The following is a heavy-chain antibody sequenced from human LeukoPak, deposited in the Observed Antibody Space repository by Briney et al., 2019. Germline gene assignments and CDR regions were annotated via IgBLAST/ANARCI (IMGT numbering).Heavy chain of an antibody. CDR1: EFSVGSNY. V-gene: IGHV3-66*01. D-gene: IGHD4-17*01. Sequence: GGSLRLSCAASEFSVGSNYMTWVRQAPGKGLEWVSLIYSSGSTYYADSVKGRFTISRDNSKNTLYLQMNSLRAEDTAVYYCARWPTVTYSYYYYYYYMDVWGKGTTVTVSS. J-gene: IGHJ6*03. CDR2: IYSSGST. CDR3: ARWPTVTYSYYYYYYYMDV.